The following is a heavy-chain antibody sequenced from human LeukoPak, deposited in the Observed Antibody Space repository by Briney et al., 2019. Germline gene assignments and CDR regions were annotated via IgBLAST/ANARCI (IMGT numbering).Heavy chain of an antibody. Sequence: ASVQVSCKASGGTFSSYAISWVRQAPGQGLEWMGGIIPIFGTANYAQKFRGRVTITADESTSTAYMELSSLRSEDTAVYYCARGLTTVLGGDAFDIWGQGTMVTVSS. CDR3: ARGLTTVLGGDAFDI. D-gene: IGHD4-17*01. CDR2: IIPIFGTA. V-gene: IGHV1-69*13. J-gene: IGHJ3*02. CDR1: GGTFSSYA.